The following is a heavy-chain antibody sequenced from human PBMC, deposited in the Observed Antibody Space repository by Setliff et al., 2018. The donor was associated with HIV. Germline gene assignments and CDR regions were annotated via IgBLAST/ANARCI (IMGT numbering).Heavy chain of an antibody. Sequence: LRLSCAASGFRFRSYGMHWVRQAPGKGLEWVSAISGSGGSTYYADSVKGRFTISRDNSKNTLYLQMNSLRAEDTAVYYCARLVSRRAGVDYWGQGTQVTVSS. D-gene: IGHD2-21*01. V-gene: IGHV3-23*01. CDR2: ISGSGGST. J-gene: IGHJ4*02. CDR1: GFRFRSYG. CDR3: ARLVSRRAGVDY.